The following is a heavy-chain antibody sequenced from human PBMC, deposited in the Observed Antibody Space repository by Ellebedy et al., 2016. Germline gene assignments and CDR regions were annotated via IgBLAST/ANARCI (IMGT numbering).Heavy chain of an antibody. CDR2: ISSSSSYI. D-gene: IGHD3-9*01. CDR1: GFTFSSYS. V-gene: IGHV3-21*01. CDR3: ARVGPSRYFDWVNVDEHYYYYYGMDV. Sequence: GESLKISCAASGFTFSSYSMNWVRQAPGKGLEWVSSISSSSSYIYYADSVKGRFTISRDNAKNSLYLQMNSLRAEDTAVYYCARVGPSRYFDWVNVDEHYYYYYGMDVWGQGTTVTVSS. J-gene: IGHJ6*02.